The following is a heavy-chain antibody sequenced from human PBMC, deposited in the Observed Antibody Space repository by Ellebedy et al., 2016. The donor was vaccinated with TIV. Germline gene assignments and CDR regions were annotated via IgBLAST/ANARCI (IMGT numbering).Heavy chain of an antibody. CDR2: IYSGGST. V-gene: IGHV3-53*01. CDR1: GFTVSSNY. J-gene: IGHJ4*02. CDR3: AKGRGGGSDSSAPRYYFDY. Sequence: GESLKISCAASGFTVSSNYMSWVRQAPGKGLEWVSFIYSGGSTYYADSVKGRFTISRDNSKNTLYLQMNSLRAEETAVYYCAKGRGGGSDSSAPRYYFDYWGLGTLVTVSS. D-gene: IGHD3-22*01.